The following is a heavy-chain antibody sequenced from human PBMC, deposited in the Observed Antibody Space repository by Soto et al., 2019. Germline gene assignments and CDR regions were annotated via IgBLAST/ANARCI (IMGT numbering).Heavy chain of an antibody. D-gene: IGHD3-10*01. J-gene: IGHJ6*02. CDR2: ISDYNGNT. CDR1: GYTFSNYG. CDR3: AREGYYSGSGTYSPPRYYGMDV. Sequence: QVQLVQSGAEVRKPGASVKVSCKASGYTFSNYGLSWVRQAPGQGLEWMGWISDYNGNTHYAQKFQVRLIMTTDTSTGTAYGELRSLTSDDTAVYFCAREGYYSGSGTYSPPRYYGMDVWGQGTTVTVSS. V-gene: IGHV1-18*01.